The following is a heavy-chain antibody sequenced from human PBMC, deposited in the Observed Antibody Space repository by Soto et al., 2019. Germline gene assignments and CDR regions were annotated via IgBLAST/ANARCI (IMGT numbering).Heavy chain of an antibody. CDR1: GFTFSDYY. CDR3: ARDLRIVVVVAANGPVGMDV. J-gene: IGHJ6*02. D-gene: IGHD2-15*01. Sequence: QVQLVESGGGLVKPGGSLRLSCAASGFTFSDYYMSWIRQAPGKGLEWVSYISSSGSTIYYADSVKGRFTISRDNAKNSLYLQMNSLRAEDTAVYYCARDLRIVVVVAANGPVGMDVWGQGTTVTVSS. CDR2: ISSSGSTI. V-gene: IGHV3-11*01.